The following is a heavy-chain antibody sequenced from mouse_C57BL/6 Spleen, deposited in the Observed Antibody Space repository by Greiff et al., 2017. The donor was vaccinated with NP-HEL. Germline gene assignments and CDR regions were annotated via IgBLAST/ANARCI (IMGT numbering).Heavy chain of an antibody. CDR3: ARQIPPMDY. V-gene: IGHV5-17*01. Sequence: DVKLVESGGGLVKPGGSLKLSCAASGFTFSDYGMHWVRQAPEKGLEWVAYISSGSSTIYYADTVKGRFTISRYNAKNTLFLQMTSLRSEDTAMYYCARQIPPMDYWGQGTSGTVSA. CDR1: GFTFSDYG. D-gene: IGHD5-1-1*01. CDR2: ISSGSSTI. J-gene: IGHJ4*01.